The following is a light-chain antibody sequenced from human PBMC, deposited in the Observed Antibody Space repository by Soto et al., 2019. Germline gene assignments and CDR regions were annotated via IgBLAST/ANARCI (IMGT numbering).Light chain of an antibody. CDR3: CPSTGISTLL. Sequence: QSSLTQPASVSGSPGQSSTISCTVTTSDIGTYSYGSWYQQHAGKAPKLIIYEVSHRPSGVSNRFSGSKSGSTASLTISGLQAEDQAHYYSCPSTGISTLLFATGTKVTLL. CDR2: EVS. J-gene: IGLJ1*01. V-gene: IGLV2-14*01. CDR1: TSDIGTYSY.